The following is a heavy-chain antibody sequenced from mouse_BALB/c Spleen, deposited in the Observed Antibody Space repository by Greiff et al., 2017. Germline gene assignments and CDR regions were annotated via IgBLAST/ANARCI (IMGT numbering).Heavy chain of an antibody. D-gene: IGHD2-14*01. V-gene: IGHV3-8*02. J-gene: IGHJ2*01. CDR3: ARSPYDWPYFDY. Sequence: EVKLQESGPSLVKPSQTLSLTCSVTGDSITSGYWNWIRKFPGNKLEYMGYISYSGSTYYNPSLKSRISITRDTSKNQYYLQLNSVTTEDTATYYCARSPYDWPYFDYWGQGTTLTVSS. CDR2: ISYSGST. CDR1: GDSITSGY.